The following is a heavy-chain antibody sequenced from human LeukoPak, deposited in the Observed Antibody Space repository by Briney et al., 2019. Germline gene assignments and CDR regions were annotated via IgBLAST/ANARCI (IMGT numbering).Heavy chain of an antibody. Sequence: PGRALRLCCAASGFTFSSYAMHWVRQAPGKGLEWVAVISYDGSNKYYADSVKGRFTISRDNSKNTLYLQMNSLRAEDTAVYYCARDGIGELLGPYDYWGQGTLVTVSS. CDR2: ISYDGSNK. V-gene: IGHV3-30*04. D-gene: IGHD3-10*01. CDR1: GFTFSSYA. J-gene: IGHJ4*02. CDR3: ARDGIGELLGPYDY.